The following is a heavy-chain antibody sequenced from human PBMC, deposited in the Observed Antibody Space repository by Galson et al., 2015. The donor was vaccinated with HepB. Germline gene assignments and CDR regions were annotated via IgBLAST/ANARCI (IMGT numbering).Heavy chain of an antibody. CDR2: IGSKTNNYAT. V-gene: IGHV3-73*01. D-gene: IGHD6-13*01. CDR3: IRMGDFSVYSSR. Sequence: SLRLSCAASGFIFSGSAIHWVRQASGRGPEWVGRIGSKTNNYATSYVPSLKGRFTISRDDSKNMAYLHMKSLKTEDTAVYYCIRMGDFSVYSSRWGQGTLVTVSS. CDR1: GFIFSGSA. J-gene: IGHJ4*02.